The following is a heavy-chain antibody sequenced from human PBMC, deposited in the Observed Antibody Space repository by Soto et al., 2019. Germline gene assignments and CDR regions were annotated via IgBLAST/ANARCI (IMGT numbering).Heavy chain of an antibody. CDR3: ARGSKASSPGSRIFDF. D-gene: IGHD3-10*01. Sequence: GGSLRLSCVASGLTFGSRAMSWVRQAPGEGLQWVSTITDTGGDAKYADSVRGRFVISRDNSKKTLYLQMTSLTAEDSAMYFCARGSKASSPGSRIFDFWGRGTLVTVSS. CDR2: ITDTGGDA. CDR1: GLTFGSRA. J-gene: IGHJ4*02. V-gene: IGHV3-23*01.